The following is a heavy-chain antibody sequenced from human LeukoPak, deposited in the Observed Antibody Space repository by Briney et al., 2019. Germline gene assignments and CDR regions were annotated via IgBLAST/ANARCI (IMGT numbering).Heavy chain of an antibody. CDR2: INHSGST. CDR3: ARARRVLLTMVRGVLDY. CDR1: GGSISSSSYY. J-gene: IGHJ4*02. D-gene: IGHD3-10*01. V-gene: IGHV4-39*07. Sequence: PSETLSLTCTVSGGSISSSSYYWGWIRQPPGKGLEWIGEINHSGSTNYNPSLKSRVTISVDTSKNQFSLKLSSVTAADTAVYYCARARRVLLTMVRGVLDYWGQGTLVTVSS.